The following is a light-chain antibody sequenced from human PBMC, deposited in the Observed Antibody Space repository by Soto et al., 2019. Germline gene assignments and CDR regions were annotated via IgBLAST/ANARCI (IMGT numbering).Light chain of an antibody. Sequence: EIVLTQSPGTLSLSPGERATLSCRASQRVNINSLAWYQQKPGQAPRFLIYGASSRDSGIPDRFSGSGSGTDFTLNISRLEPEDFAVYYCPTYGSLPPWTCGQGTKVEIK. CDR3: PTYGSLPPWT. CDR1: QRVNINS. J-gene: IGKJ1*01. V-gene: IGKV3-20*01. CDR2: GAS.